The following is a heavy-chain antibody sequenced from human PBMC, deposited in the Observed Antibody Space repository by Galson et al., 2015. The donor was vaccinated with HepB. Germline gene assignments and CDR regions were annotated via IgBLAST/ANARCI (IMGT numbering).Heavy chain of an antibody. CDR2: INPGNGNT. V-gene: IGHV1-3*01. CDR1: GFTFTHYA. CDR3: AATSMVRGIYLEF. Sequence: SVKVSCKASGFTFTHYAIHWVRHAPGQGLEWMGWINPGNGNTIYSQRFQDRVTISRDTYATTAYLNLSSLRFEDTAMYFCAATSMVRGIYLEFRGQGTLVIVSS. D-gene: IGHD3-10*01. J-gene: IGHJ4*02.